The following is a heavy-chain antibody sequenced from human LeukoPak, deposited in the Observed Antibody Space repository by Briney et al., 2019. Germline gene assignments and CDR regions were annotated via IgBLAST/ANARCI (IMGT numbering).Heavy chain of an antibody. J-gene: IGHJ4*02. D-gene: IGHD4-17*01. CDR2: ISYSGPHM. CDR3: ASNDYRDEGIDS. Sequence: GGPLRLSCAASGFAFSRYSMNWVRQAPGKGLEWVSSISYSGPHMFYADSVRGRFTISRDNAENSLSLQMNSLRAEDTAVYFCASNDYRDEGIDSWGQGTLVTVSS. V-gene: IGHV3-21*01. CDR1: GFAFSRYS.